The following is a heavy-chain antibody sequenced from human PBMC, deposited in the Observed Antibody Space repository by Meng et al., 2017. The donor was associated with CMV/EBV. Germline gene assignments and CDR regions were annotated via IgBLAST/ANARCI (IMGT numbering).Heavy chain of an antibody. D-gene: IGHD2-2*01. J-gene: IGHJ4*02. V-gene: IGHV4-34*01. CDR3: ARGFPSWRKPAYYFDY. CDR2: INHSGST. Sequence: QGRLQQWGAGRLQPLGTRSLTFAAFGGSVDVYYWGCIRQPPGKGLECIGEINHSGSTNYNPSLKSRVTISVDTSKNQFSLKLSSVTAADTAVYYCARGFPSWRKPAYYFDYWGQGTLVTVSS. CDR1: GGSVDVYY.